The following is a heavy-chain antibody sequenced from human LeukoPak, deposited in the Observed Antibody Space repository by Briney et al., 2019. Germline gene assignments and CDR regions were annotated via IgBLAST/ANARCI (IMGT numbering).Heavy chain of an antibody. J-gene: IGHJ4*02. CDR1: GFTFSDSA. Sequence: GGSLRLSCAASGFTFSDSAMHWVRQASGTGLEWVARIRSKANTYAASYAASVKGRFTISRDDSKNTASLQMNSLKTEDTAVYYCTTLAHIVVVTAVNDFDYWGQGTLVTVSS. CDR3: TTLAHIVVVTAVNDFDY. V-gene: IGHV3-73*01. CDR2: IRSKANTYAA. D-gene: IGHD2-21*02.